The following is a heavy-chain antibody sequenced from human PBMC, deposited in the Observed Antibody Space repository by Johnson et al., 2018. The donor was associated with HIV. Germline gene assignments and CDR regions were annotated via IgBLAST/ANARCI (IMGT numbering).Heavy chain of an antibody. CDR3: AKGERKGKPDLDAFDI. Sequence: QAQLVESGGGVVQPGRSLRLSCAASGFTFSSYGMHWVRQAPGKGLECVAVIWYDGSNKYYADSVKGRFTISRDNSKNTLYLQMNSRRAEDTAVYYCAKGERKGKPDLDAFDIWGQGTMVTVSS. J-gene: IGHJ3*02. V-gene: IGHV3-33*06. D-gene: IGHD1-26*01. CDR1: GFTFSSYG. CDR2: IWYDGSNK.